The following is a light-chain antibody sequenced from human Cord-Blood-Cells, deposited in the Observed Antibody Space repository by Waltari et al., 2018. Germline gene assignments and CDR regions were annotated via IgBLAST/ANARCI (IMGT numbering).Light chain of an antibody. CDR3: QQYNNWWT. V-gene: IGKV3-15*01. J-gene: IGKJ1*01. CDR1: QSVSSN. Sequence: EIVMTQSPAPLSVSPGERATLSCRASQSVSSNLAWYQQKPGQAPRLLIYGASTRATGIPARFSGSGSGTESTLTISSLQSEDFAVYYCQQYNNWWTFGQGTKVEIK. CDR2: GAS.